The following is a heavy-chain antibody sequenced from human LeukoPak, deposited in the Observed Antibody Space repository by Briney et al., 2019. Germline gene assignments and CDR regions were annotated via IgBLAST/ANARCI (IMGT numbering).Heavy chain of an antibody. CDR2: LSSTGVTT. D-gene: IGHD6-25*01. CDR3: ASGLELDY. Sequence: GGSLRLSCTASGFTFCSYAMSWVRQATGEGLEWVSGLSSTGVTTYYADSVKGRFTISRDSSESTLYLQMDSLRAEDTAVYYCASGLELDYWGQGTLVTVSS. J-gene: IGHJ4*02. CDR1: GFTFCSYA. V-gene: IGHV3-23*01.